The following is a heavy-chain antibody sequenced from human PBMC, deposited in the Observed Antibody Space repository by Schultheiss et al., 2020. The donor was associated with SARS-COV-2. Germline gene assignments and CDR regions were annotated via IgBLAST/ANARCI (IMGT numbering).Heavy chain of an antibody. CDR1: GGSFSGYY. V-gene: IGHV4-59*10. Sequence: SETLSLTCAVYGGSFSGYYWSWIRQPAGKGLEWIGRIYTSGSTNYNPSLKSRVTMSVDTSKNQFSLKLSSVTAADTAVYYCASLPIAAAGTVDYWGQGTLVTVSS. CDR3: ASLPIAAAGTVDY. CDR2: IYTSGST. D-gene: IGHD6-13*01. J-gene: IGHJ4*02.